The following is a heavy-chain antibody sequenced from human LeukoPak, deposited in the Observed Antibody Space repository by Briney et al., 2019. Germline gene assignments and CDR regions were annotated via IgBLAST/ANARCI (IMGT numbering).Heavy chain of an antibody. CDR1: GDSITSHY. V-gene: IGHV4-59*11. CDR2: IYHTGIS. J-gene: IGHJ4*02. CDR3: ARSVDYFDNTGPHMMFDY. Sequence: PSETLSLTCNVSGDSITSHYWNWIRQPPGKGLEWLGYIYHTGISKFHPSLKSRVSMSVDTAKNQFFLTVNSVTAADTAVYHCARSVDYFDNTGPHMMFDYWGQGSLVTVSS. D-gene: IGHD3-22*01.